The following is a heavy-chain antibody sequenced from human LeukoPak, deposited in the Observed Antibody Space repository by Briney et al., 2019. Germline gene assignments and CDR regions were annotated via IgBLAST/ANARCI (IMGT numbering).Heavy chain of an antibody. CDR1: GFTFRSYE. CDR3: ARGARGSGTASDY. CDR2: LSSSGSAF. Sequence: GGSLTLSCEDSGFTFRSYEMNCVPQAPEKALEWVAYLSSSGSAFSYADSVKGRFTIARDNAKNTLHMQMNSLRAEDTAVYYCARGARGSGTASDYWGQGTLVTVSS. V-gene: IGHV3-48*03. J-gene: IGHJ4*02. D-gene: IGHD3-10*01.